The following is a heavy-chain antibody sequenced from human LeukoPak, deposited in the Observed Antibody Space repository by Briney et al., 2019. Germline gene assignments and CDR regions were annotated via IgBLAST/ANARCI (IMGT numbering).Heavy chain of an antibody. D-gene: IGHD3-3*01. J-gene: IGHJ6*02. Sequence: GASVKVSCKASGYTFTSYDINWVRQATGQGLEWMGWMNPNSGNTGYAQKFQGRVTMTRNTSISTAYMELSSLRSEDTAVYYCATLTVLRFSEWLLFLWFFYGMDVWGQGTTVTVSS. CDR1: GYTFTSYD. CDR3: ATLTVLRFSEWLLFLWFFYGMDV. V-gene: IGHV1-8*01. CDR2: MNPNSGNT.